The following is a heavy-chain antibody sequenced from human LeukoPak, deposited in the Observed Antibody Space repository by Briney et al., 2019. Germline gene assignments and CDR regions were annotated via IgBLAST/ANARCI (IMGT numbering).Heavy chain of an antibody. CDR2: IYYSGST. CDR1: GGSISSYY. D-gene: IGHD3-16*01. Sequence: ASETLSLTSTVSGGSISSYYWGWIRQPPGKGLEWIGYIYYSGSTNYNPSLKSRVTISVDTSKNQFSLKLSSVTAADTAVYYCARSHSVWSSFDYWGQGTLVTVSS. V-gene: IGHV4-59*01. CDR3: ARSHSVWSSFDY. J-gene: IGHJ4*02.